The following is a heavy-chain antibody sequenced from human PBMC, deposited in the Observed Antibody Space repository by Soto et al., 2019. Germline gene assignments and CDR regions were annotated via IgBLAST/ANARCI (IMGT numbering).Heavy chain of an antibody. D-gene: IGHD3-10*01. CDR3: AKIDVRTGLGY. J-gene: IGHJ4*02. CDR1: GFTFSSYA. Sequence: GGSLRLSCAASGFTFSSYAMSWVRQAPGKGLEWVSAISGSGGSTYYADSVKGRFTISRDNSKNTLYLQMNGLRAEDTAVYYCAKIDVRTGLGYWGQGTLVTVSS. V-gene: IGHV3-23*01. CDR2: ISGSGGST.